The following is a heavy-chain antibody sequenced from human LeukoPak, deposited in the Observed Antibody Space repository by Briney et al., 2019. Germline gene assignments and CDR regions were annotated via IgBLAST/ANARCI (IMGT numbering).Heavy chain of an antibody. CDR3: ARRITGTTSDSFDY. V-gene: IGHV4-59*08. J-gene: IGHJ4*02. CDR2: IYYSGST. D-gene: IGHD1-20*01. CDR1: GCSISSYY. Sequence: SETLSLTCTVPGCSISSYYWSWIRQPPGKGLEWVGYIYYSGSTNYNPSLKSRVTISVDTSKNQFSLKLTSVTAADTAVYYCARRITGTTSDSFDYWGQGTLVTVSS.